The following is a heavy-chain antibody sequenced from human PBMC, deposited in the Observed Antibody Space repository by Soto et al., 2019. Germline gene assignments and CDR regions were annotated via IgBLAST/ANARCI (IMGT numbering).Heavy chain of an antibody. D-gene: IGHD3-3*01. V-gene: IGHV1-69*01. CDR3: ARGYFGPGYYYYGMDV. Sequence: QVQLVQSGAEVKKPGSSVKVSCKASGGTFSSYAISWVRHAPGQGLEWMGGIIPIFGTANYAQKFQGRVTITADESTSTAYMELSSLRSEDTAVYYCARGYFGPGYYYYGMDVWGQGTTVTVSS. CDR1: GGTFSSYA. J-gene: IGHJ6*02. CDR2: IIPIFGTA.